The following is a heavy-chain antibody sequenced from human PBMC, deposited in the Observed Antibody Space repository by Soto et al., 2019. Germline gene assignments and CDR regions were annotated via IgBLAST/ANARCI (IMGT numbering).Heavy chain of an antibody. CDR2: SNTDGSSA. V-gene: IGHV3-74*01. CDR3: AKRGVDTFGLSY. D-gene: IGHD5-18*01. Sequence: EVQLVESGGGLVQPGGSLRLSCAVSGFTFSSFWMHWVSQAPGEGLVWVSRSNTDGSSASYADSVKGRFTISRDNAKNTLYLQMNSLRVEDTAMYYCAKRGVDTFGLSYWGQGTLVTVSS. J-gene: IGHJ4*02. CDR1: GFTFSSFW.